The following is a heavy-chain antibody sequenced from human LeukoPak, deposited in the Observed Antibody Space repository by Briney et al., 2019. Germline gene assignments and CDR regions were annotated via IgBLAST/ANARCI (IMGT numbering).Heavy chain of an antibody. J-gene: IGHJ4*02. CDR3: ARGDPVAGSRIDY. V-gene: IGHV3-30-3*01. Sequence: GGSLRPSCAASGFTFSSYAMHWVRQAPGKGLEWVAVISYDGSNKYYADSVKGRFTISRDNSKNTLYLQMNSLRAEDTAVYYCARGDPVAGSRIDYWGQGTLVTVSS. CDR1: GFTFSSYA. CDR2: ISYDGSNK. D-gene: IGHD6-19*01.